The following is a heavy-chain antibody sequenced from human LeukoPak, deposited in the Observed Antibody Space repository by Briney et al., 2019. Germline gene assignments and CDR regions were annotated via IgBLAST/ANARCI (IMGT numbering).Heavy chain of an antibody. Sequence: TLSLTCTVSGGSISSGSYYWSWIRQPAGKGLEWIGRIYTSGSTNYNPSLKSRVTISVDTSKSQFSLKLSSVTAADTAVYYCASTMVRGVIAWAFDIWGQGTMVTVSS. CDR1: GGSISSGSYY. CDR3: ASTMVRGVIAWAFDI. D-gene: IGHD3-10*01. V-gene: IGHV4-61*02. J-gene: IGHJ3*02. CDR2: IYTSGST.